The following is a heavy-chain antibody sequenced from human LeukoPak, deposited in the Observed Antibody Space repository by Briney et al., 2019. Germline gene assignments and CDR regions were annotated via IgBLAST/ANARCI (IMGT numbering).Heavy chain of an antibody. Sequence: SQTLSLTCTVSGGSISSGSYYWSWIRQPAGKGLEWIGYIYYSGGTNFSPSLNYDPSLKSRVTISVDTSKNQFSLKLSSVTAADTAVYYCARFGGSYYWALDYWGQGTLVTVSS. D-gene: IGHD1-26*01. CDR3: ARFGGSYYWALDY. CDR1: GGSISSGSYY. CDR2: IYYSGGTNFSPSL. J-gene: IGHJ4*02. V-gene: IGHV4-61*10.